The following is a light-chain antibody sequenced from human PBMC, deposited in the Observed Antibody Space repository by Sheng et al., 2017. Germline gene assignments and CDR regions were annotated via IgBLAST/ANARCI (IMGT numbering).Light chain of an antibody. CDR2: DVT. Sequence: QSALTQPRSVSGSPGQSVTMSCTGTSSDIGAYNFVSWYQQHPGKAPKLMIYDVTKRPSGVPDRFSGSKSGNTASLTISGLQAEDEADYYCCSYAGTHTFFGCFGGGTNLTRP. V-gene: IGLV2-11*01. J-gene: IGLJ2*01. CDR3: CSYAGTHTFFGC. CDR1: SSDIGAYNF.